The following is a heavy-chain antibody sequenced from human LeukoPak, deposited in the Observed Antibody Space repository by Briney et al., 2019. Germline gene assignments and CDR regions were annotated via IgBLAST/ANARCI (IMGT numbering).Heavy chain of an antibody. V-gene: IGHV1-2*04. D-gene: IGHD3-10*01. J-gene: IGHJ3*02. Sequence: ASVKVSCKASGYTFTGYYMHWVRQAPGQGLEWMGWINPNSGGTNYAQKFQGWVTMTRDTSISTAYMELSRLRSDDTAVYYCARGHLLWFGDALDAFEIWGQGTMVTVSS. CDR3: ARGHLLWFGDALDAFEI. CDR2: INPNSGGT. CDR1: GYTFTGYY.